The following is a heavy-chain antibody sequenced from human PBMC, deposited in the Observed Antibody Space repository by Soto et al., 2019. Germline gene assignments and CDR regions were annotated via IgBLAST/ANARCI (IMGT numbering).Heavy chain of an antibody. CDR2: IIPIFGTA. CDR1: GGTFSSYA. Sequence: QVQLVQSGAEVKKPGSSVKVSCKASGGTFSSYAISWVRQAPGQGLEWMGGIIPIFGTANYAQKFQGRVTITADESTSTAYMELSGLRSEDTAVYYCARVGGSYYVLDYYYYGMDVWGQGTTVTVSS. J-gene: IGHJ6*02. CDR3: ARVGGSYYVLDYYYYGMDV. V-gene: IGHV1-69*01. D-gene: IGHD1-26*01.